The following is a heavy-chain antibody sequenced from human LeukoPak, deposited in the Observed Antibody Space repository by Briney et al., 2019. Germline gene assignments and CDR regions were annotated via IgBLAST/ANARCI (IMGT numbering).Heavy chain of an antibody. CDR3: AKSSIAARPGYFDY. CDR2: ISGSGGST. D-gene: IGHD6-6*01. J-gene: IGHJ4*02. V-gene: IGHV3-23*01. Sequence: GGSLRLSYAASGFTFSIHAMSWVRQAPGKGLEWVSAISGSGGSTYYADSVKGRFTISRDNSKNTLYLQMNSLRAEDTAVYYCAKSSIAARPGYFDYWGQGTLVTVSS. CDR1: GFTFSIHA.